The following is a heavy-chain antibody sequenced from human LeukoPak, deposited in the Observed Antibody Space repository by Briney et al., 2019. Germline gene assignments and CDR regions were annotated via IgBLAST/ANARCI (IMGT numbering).Heavy chain of an antibody. V-gene: IGHV4-39*01. CDR2: IYYSGST. CDR3: ARQRTAAPTYYMDV. Sequence: SETLSLTCTVSGGSISSSSYYWGWIRQPPGKGLEWIGSIYYSGSTYYNPSLKSRVTISVDTSKNQFSLKLSSVTAADTAVYYCARQRTAAPTYYMDVWGKGTTVTVSS. J-gene: IGHJ6*03. CDR1: GGSISSSSYY. D-gene: IGHD6-13*01.